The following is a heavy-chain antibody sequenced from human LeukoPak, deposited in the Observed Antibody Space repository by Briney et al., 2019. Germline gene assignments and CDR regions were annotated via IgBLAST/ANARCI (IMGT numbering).Heavy chain of an antibody. CDR3: ARHYSDSRVDAFDV. CDR1: GYRFTSYW. V-gene: IGHV5-10-1*01. CDR2: IDPSDSYH. Sequence: GESLKIPCKGSGYRFTSYWISWLRQMPGKGLEWMGRIDPSDSYHSYSPAFQGHVTISDDKSLSTAYLQWSSLKASDSAMYYCARHYSDSRVDAFDVWGQGTMVTVSA. D-gene: IGHD3-22*01. J-gene: IGHJ3*01.